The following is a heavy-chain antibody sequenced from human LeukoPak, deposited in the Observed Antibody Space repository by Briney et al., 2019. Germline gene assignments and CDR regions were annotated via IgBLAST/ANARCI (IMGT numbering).Heavy chain of an antibody. CDR2: IYTSGIT. CDR1: GASISSYY. D-gene: IGHD2-15*01. J-gene: IGHJ6*03. Sequence: PSETLSLTCTVSGASISSYYWSWIRQPAGKGLEWIGRIYTSGITNYNPSLKSRVTMSVDTSKNQFSLKLISVTAADTAVYYCAREAGWSDYYYYMDVWGKGTTVTISS. V-gene: IGHV4-4*07. CDR3: AREAGWSDYYYYMDV.